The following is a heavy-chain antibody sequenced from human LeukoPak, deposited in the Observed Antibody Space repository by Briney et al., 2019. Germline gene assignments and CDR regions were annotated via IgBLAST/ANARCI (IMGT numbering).Heavy chain of an antibody. V-gene: IGHV3-64D*06. J-gene: IGHJ4*02. CDR3: VKSIAAAGTVDY. CDR1: GLPFSNYA. D-gene: IGHD6-13*01. Sequence: GGSLRLSCSASGLPFSNYAMHWVRQAPGKGLEYVSAISSSGGSTYYADSVKGRFTISRDNSKNTLYLQMSSLRAEDTAVYYCVKSIAAAGTVDYWGQGTLVTVSS. CDR2: ISSSGGST.